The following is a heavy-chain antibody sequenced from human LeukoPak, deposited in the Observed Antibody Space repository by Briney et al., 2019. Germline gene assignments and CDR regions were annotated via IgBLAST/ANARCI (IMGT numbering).Heavy chain of an antibody. CDR3: ARDLLSTAGYFDY. D-gene: IGHD6-19*01. J-gene: IGHJ4*02. V-gene: IGHV4-59*01. CDR1: GGSISSYY. Sequence: SETLSLTCTVSGGSISSYYWSWIRQPPGKGLEWIGYIYYSGSTNYNPSLKSRVTISVDTSKNQFSLNLSTVTAADTAVYYCARDLLSTAGYFDYWGQGTLVTVSS. CDR2: IYYSGST.